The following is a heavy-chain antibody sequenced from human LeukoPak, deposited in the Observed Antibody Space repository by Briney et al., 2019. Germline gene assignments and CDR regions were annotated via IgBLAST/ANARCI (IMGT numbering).Heavy chain of an antibody. D-gene: IGHD6-13*01. J-gene: IGHJ4*02. CDR1: GFNFRDYA. CDR2: IWYDGSNK. V-gene: IGHV3-30*09. Sequence: GKSLRLSCAASGFNFRDYAMHWVRQAPGKGPEWLAVIWYDGSNKYYGDSVKGRFAISRDNSKNTLFLQMSSLRTEDTAVYYCAKSFGYSRSWFDNWGQGTPVTVSS. CDR3: AKSFGYSRSWFDN.